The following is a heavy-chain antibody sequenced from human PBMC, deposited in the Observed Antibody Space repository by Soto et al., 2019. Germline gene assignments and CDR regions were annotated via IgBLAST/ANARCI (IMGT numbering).Heavy chain of an antibody. D-gene: IGHD6-25*01. V-gene: IGHV4-59*08. J-gene: IGHJ4*02. CDR3: ARLIRGAAAAFDS. CDR1: GGPIDTYY. CDR2: ISHTGTT. Sequence: QVQLQESGPGLVKPSETLSLTCTVSGGPIDTYYWSWIRQPPGKGLEYIGYISHTGTTDSNPSLKSRVTLSIDTSKNQFSLNLSSVTASDTASYYCARLIRGAAAAFDSWGQGSLVTVSS.